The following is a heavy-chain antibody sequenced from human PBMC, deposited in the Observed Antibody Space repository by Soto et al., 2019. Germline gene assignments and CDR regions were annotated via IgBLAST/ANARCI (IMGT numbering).Heavy chain of an antibody. D-gene: IGHD3-16*02. CDR3: ARDGTGLHLGELSKGYYYYYYMDV. CDR1: GCTFSSYW. V-gene: IGHV3-74*01. CDR2: INSDGSST. Sequence: GSLRLSCAASGCTFSSYWMHWVRQAPGKGLVWVSRINSDGSSTSYADSVKGRFTISRDNAKNTLYLQMNSLRAEDTAVYYCARDGTGLHLGELSKGYYYYYYMDVWGKGTTVTVSS. J-gene: IGHJ6*03.